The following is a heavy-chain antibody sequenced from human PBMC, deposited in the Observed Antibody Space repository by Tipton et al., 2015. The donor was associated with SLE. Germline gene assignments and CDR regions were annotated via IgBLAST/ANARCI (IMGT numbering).Heavy chain of an antibody. D-gene: IGHD3-10*01. CDR3: AREGRGHNAAFDI. CDR2: TRNKANSYTT. V-gene: IGHV3-72*01. J-gene: IGHJ3*02. Sequence: SLRLSCAASGFTFSDHYMDWVRQAPGKGLEWVGRTRNKANSYTTEYAASVKGRFTISRDDSKNSLYLQMNSLKTEDTAVYYCAREGRGHNAAFDIWGQGTMVTVSS. CDR1: GFTFSDHY.